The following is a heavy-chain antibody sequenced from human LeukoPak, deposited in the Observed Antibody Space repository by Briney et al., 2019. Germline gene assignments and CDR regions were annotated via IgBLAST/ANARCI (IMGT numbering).Heavy chain of an antibody. CDR2: IMEDGSEK. V-gene: IGHV3-7*04. CDR1: GFAVGTYW. Sequence: GRSLRLSCAASGFAVGTYWMSWVRQAPGKGLEWVANIMEDGSEKNYVDSVRGRFTISRDNAENSLYLQMNSLRAEDTAVYYCARNSDKHDYWGEGTLVTVST. J-gene: IGHJ4*02. CDR3: ARNSDKHDY. D-gene: IGHD1-26*01.